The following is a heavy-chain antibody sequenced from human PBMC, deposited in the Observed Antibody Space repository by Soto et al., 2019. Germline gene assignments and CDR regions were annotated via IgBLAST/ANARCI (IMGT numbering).Heavy chain of an antibody. Sequence: EVQLLESGGGLVQPGGSLRLSCAASGFTFSSYAMSWVRQAPGKGLEWVSSISASGATTYYADSVKGRFTISRDNSKNTLYLQMNSLRAEDTAVYYCANRPDVVVMTDTFGNWGQGTLVTVSS. D-gene: IGHD2-21*02. V-gene: IGHV3-23*01. CDR3: ANRPDVVVMTDTFGN. J-gene: IGHJ4*02. CDR2: ISASGATT. CDR1: GFTFSSYA.